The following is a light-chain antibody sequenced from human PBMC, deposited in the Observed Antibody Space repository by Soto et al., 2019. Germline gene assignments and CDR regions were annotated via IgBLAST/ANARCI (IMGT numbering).Light chain of an antibody. CDR3: LHYGTSLFT. CDR1: QTISSTS. Sequence: IVLTQSPGTLSLSPGEGATLSCRASQTISSTSLAWYQHTPGRAPRLLIYAAYSRAAGIPDRFSGSGSGTDFTLTISRLEPEDFAVYYCLHYGTSLFTFGPGTKVDV. J-gene: IGKJ3*01. V-gene: IGKV3-20*01. CDR2: AAY.